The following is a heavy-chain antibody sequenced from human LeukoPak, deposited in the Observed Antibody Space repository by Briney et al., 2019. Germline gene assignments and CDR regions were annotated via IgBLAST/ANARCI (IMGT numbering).Heavy chain of an antibody. D-gene: IGHD6-6*01. J-gene: IGHJ4*02. CDR2: ISYEGSLK. CDR1: GFTFTLRSYG. Sequence: PGGSLRLSCAASGFTFTLRSYGMHWVRQAPGKGLEWVAVISYEGSLKYYADSVKGRFTISRDTSKNMLYLQMNSLRAEDTAVYYCSRYNTSSWDYWGQGTLVTVSS. V-gene: IGHV3-33*01. CDR3: SRYNTSSWDY.